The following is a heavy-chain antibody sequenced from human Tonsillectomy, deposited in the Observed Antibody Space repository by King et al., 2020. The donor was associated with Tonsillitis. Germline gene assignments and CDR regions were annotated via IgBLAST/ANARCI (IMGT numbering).Heavy chain of an antibody. D-gene: IGHD6-19*01. CDR1: GGSISSSSCF. CDR3: ARRMAVAGAPFDY. J-gene: IGHJ4*02. CDR2: IFHSGST. Sequence: QLQESGPGLVKPSETLSLTCTVSGGSISSSSCFWGWIRQPPGKGLEWIGSIFHSGSTYYNPSLKSRVTRSVDTSKKQFSLKLSSVTAADTAVYYCARRMAVAGAPFDYWGQGTLVTVSS. V-gene: IGHV4-39*01.